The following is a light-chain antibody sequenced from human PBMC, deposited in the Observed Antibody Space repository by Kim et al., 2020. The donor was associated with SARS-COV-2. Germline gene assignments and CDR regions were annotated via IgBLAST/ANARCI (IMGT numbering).Light chain of an antibody. Sequence: EIVLTQSPGTLSLSPGERATLSCRASQSFSGYLAWYQQKPGQAPRLLIYGASSRATGIPDRFSGSGSGTDFTLTISRLEPEDFAVYSCQQYGSSPITFGQGTRLEIK. CDR2: GAS. CDR3: QQYGSSPIT. V-gene: IGKV3-20*01. J-gene: IGKJ5*01. CDR1: QSFSGY.